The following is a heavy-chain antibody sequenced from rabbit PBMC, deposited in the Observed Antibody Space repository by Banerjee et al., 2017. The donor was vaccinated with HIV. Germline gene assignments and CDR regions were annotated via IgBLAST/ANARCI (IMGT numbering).Heavy chain of an antibody. J-gene: IGHJ4*01. CDR1: GFSFSNKYV. D-gene: IGHD4-1*01. V-gene: IGHV1S43*01. CDR3: VRGGVYTSGWKFNL. CDR2: IYTSTGTT. Sequence: QEQLEESGGDLVKPEGSLTLTCTASGFSFSNKYVMCWVRQAPGKGPELIACIYTSTGTTWYASWVNGRFTISSHNAQNTLYLQLNSLTAADTATYFCVRGGVYTSGWKFNLWGPGTLLTVS.